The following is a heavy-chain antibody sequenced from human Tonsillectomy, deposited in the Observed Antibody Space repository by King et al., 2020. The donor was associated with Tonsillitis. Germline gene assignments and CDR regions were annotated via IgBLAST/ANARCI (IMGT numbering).Heavy chain of an antibody. J-gene: IGHJ6*03. Sequence: VQLVESGGGLVQPGGSLKLSCAASGFSFSDFDMHWVRQASGKGLEWVGRITHKADNYATGYAASGKGRYTITRDDSNNAAYLQMSSLKTEDTAVYFCARREYSTKWFYYYMDVWGNGTTVTVSS. CDR1: GFSFSDFD. CDR2: ITHKADNYAT. V-gene: IGHV3-73*02. CDR3: ARREYSTKWFYYYMDV. D-gene: IGHD2/OR15-2a*01.